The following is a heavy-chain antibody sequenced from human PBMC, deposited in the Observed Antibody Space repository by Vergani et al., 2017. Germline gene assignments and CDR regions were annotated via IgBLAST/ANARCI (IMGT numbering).Heavy chain of an antibody. J-gene: IGHJ4*02. D-gene: IGHD1-14*01. CDR3: ARDGRIDAEGTELDY. CDR2: ISGSSSYV. Sequence: EVQLVESGGGLVKPGGSLRLSCAASGFSFSSYSMNWVRQAPGKGLEWVASISGSSSYVFYRDSVEGRFTITRDNAKKSVYLQMNSLRAEDTAVYYCARDGRIDAEGTELDYWGQGTLVTVS. CDR1: GFSFSSYS. V-gene: IGHV3-21*02.